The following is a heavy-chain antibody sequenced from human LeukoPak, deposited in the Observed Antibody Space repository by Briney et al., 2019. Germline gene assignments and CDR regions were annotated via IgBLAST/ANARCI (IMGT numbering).Heavy chain of an antibody. CDR3: ASHDYGDYGHFDY. V-gene: IGHV3-66*04. CDR2: IYSDGST. CDR1: GFTVSSNY. D-gene: IGHD4-17*01. Sequence: GGSLRLSCAAPGFTVSSNYMSWVRQAPGKGLEWVSVIYSDGSTYYADSVKGRFTISRDNSKNTLYLQMNSLRAEDTAVYYCASHDYGDYGHFDYWGQGTLVTVSS. J-gene: IGHJ4*02.